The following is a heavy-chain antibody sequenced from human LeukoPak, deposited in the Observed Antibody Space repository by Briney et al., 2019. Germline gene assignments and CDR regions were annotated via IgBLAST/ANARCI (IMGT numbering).Heavy chain of an antibody. D-gene: IGHD6-13*01. CDR2: IKQDGSEK. V-gene: IGHV3-7*01. CDR1: GFTFSSYW. CDR3: ARSTSIAAAGTRGNNWFDP. J-gene: IGHJ5*02. Sequence: PGGSLRLSCAASGFTFSSYWMSWVRQAPGKGLEWVANIKQDGSEKYYVDSVKSRFTICRDNAKNSLYLQMNSLRAEDTAVYYCARSTSIAAAGTRGNNWFDPWGQGTLVTVSS.